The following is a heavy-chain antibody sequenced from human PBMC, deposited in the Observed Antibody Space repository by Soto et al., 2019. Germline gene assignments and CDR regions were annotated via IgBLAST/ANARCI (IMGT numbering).Heavy chain of an antibody. CDR3: ERESDGDAFDF. V-gene: IGHV3-48*03. CDR1: GFIFSSFE. Sequence: EVELVDSGGDLVQPGGSLSLSCAASGFIFSSFEMNWVRHAPGKGLEWISYINGYGASTKYEDSVRGRFTISRDNARSLLYLQMYGLTDEDTAVYYGERESDGDAFDFWGQGTLVVVSS. CDR2: INGYGAST. D-gene: IGHD4-17*01. J-gene: IGHJ4*02.